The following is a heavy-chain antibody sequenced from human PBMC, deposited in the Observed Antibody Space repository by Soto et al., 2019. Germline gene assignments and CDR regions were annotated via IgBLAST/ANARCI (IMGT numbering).Heavy chain of an antibody. CDR3: ARDFGVALKGPFDY. D-gene: IGHD3-3*01. Sequence: ASVKGSCKSSGYPFTTYGINCVRQAPGQGLDWMGWINPNSGGTNYAQKFQGWVTMTRDTSISTAYMELSRLRSDDTAVYYCARDFGVALKGPFDYWGQGTLVTVSS. V-gene: IGHV1-2*04. J-gene: IGHJ4*02. CDR1: GYPFTTYG. CDR2: INPNSGGT.